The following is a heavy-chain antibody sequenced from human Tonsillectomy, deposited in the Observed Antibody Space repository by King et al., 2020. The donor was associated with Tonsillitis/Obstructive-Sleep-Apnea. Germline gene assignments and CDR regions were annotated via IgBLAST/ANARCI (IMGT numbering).Heavy chain of an antibody. J-gene: IGHJ6*02. V-gene: IGHV5-10-1*03. D-gene: IGHD4-17*01. CDR3: ARRGNDYGDYYYYGMDV. CDR2: NDPSDSYT. Sequence: QLVQSGAEVKKPGEALRVSCKGSGYSFTSYWISWVRQMPGKGLEWMGRNDPSDSYTNYSPSFQGHVTISADKSINTAYLQWSSLKASDTAMYYCARRGNDYGDYYYYGMDVWGQGTTVTVSS. CDR1: GYSFTSYW.